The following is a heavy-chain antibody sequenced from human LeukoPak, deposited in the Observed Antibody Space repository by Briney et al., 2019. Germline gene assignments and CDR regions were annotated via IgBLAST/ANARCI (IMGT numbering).Heavy chain of an antibody. D-gene: IGHD1-26*01. CDR2: IYYSGST. Sequence: SQTLSLICTVSGGSISSGGYYWSWIRQHPGKGLEWIGYIYYSGSTYYNPSLKSRVTISVDTSKNQFSLKLSSVTAADTAVYYCAREGRYYFDYWGQGTLVTVSS. J-gene: IGHJ4*02. CDR3: AREGRYYFDY. V-gene: IGHV4-31*03. CDR1: GGSISSGGYY.